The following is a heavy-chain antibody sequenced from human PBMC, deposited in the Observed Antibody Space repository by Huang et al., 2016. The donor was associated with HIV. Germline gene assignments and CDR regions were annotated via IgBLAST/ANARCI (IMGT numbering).Heavy chain of an antibody. CDR2: INPKRGGT. CDR1: GYTFTDSN. Sequence: QVQLVQSGAEVKNPGASVRVSCKASGYTFTDSNFHWVRQAPGQGLEGMGWINPKRGGTIYAQRFQGRVTMTRDTTISTVHMDLRRIQSDDTAVYFCARDWSFGSSTSPADWGQGTLVTVSS. D-gene: IGHD6-6*01. J-gene: IGHJ4*02. CDR3: ARDWSFGSSTSPAD. V-gene: IGHV1-2*02.